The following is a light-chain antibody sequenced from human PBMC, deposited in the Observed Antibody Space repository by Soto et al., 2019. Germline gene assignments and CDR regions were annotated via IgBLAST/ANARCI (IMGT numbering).Light chain of an antibody. J-gene: IGKJ2*01. CDR1: QAISNY. V-gene: IGKV1-33*01. CDR2: DAS. CDR3: QQYDNLPMYT. Sequence: DIQMTQSPPSLSASVGDRVTITCQASQAISNYLNGYQQKPGKAPKLLIYDASNLETGVPSRFSGSGSGTDFTFTISSLQPEDIATYYCQQYDNLPMYTFGQGIKLEIK.